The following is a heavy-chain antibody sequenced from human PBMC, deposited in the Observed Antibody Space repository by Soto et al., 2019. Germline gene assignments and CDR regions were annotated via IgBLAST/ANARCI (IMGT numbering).Heavy chain of an antibody. CDR3: ARSQDIVVVPAASGGDAFDI. Sequence: SETLSLTCTVSGGSISSGGYYWSWIRQHPGKGLEWIGYIYYSGSTYYNPSLKSRVTISVGTSKNQFSLKLSSVTAADTAVYYCARSQDIVVVPAASGGDAFDIWGQGTMVTVSS. V-gene: IGHV4-31*03. CDR2: IYYSGST. CDR1: GGSISSGGYY. J-gene: IGHJ3*02. D-gene: IGHD2-2*01.